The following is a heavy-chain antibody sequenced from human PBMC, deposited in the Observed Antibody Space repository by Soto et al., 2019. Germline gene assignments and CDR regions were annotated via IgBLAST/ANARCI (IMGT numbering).Heavy chain of an antibody. D-gene: IGHD2-15*01. CDR2: INSDGSST. CDR3: VRTSLVVAAATREDY. J-gene: IGHJ4*02. V-gene: IGHV3-74*01. CDR1: GFTFSSYW. Sequence: EVQQVESGGGLVQPGGSLRLSCAASGFTFSSYWTQWVRQAPGKGLVWVSRINSDGSSTSYADSVKGRFTISRDNAKNTLYLQMNSLRAEDTAVYYCVRTSLVVAAATREDYWGQGTLVTVSS.